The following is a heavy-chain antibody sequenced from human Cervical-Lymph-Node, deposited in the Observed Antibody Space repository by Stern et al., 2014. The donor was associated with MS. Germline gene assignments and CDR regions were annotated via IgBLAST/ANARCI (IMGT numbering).Heavy chain of an antibody. D-gene: IGHD3-10*01. J-gene: IGHJ4*02. Sequence: MQLVESGAEVKKPGSSVKVSCQASGGSFINNVISWVRQAPGQGLEWMGGTLPIFGTALYAPKFRGRVTITADESTRTAYMELSSLRSDDTAVYFCARAASTTSSYNFWGPGTLVTVSS. CDR2: TLPIFGTA. V-gene: IGHV1-69*01. CDR1: GGSFINNV. CDR3: ARAASTTSSYNF.